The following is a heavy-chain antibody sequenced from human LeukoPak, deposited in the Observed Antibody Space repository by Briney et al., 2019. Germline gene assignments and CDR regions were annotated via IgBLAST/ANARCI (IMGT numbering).Heavy chain of an antibody. J-gene: IGHJ4*02. D-gene: IGHD5-18*01. V-gene: IGHV1-3*01. Sequence: ASVKVSCEASGFTFTNYAVHWVRQAPGRRLEWMGWINAGNGNTEYSQKFQGRVTITRDTPARTAYMELSSLRSEDTAVYYCASDGWVTTYYFDYWGQGTLVTVSS. CDR2: INAGNGNT. CDR1: GFTFTNYA. CDR3: ASDGWVTTYYFDY.